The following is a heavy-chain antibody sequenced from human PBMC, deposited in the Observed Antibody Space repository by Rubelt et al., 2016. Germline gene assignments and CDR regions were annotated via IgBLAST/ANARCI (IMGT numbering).Heavy chain of an antibody. D-gene: IGHD6-13*01. J-gene: IGHJ4*02. CDR2: IIPIFGTA. Sequence: QVQLVQSGVEVKKPGSSVKVSCKASGGTFSSYAISWVRQAPGQGLEWMGGIIPIFGTATYAQKFQGRVTIIADESTSTSYMELSSLRSEDTAVYYCARRQQLGPFDYWGQGTLVTVSS. V-gene: IGHV1-69*12. CDR3: ARRQQLGPFDY. CDR1: GGTFSSYA.